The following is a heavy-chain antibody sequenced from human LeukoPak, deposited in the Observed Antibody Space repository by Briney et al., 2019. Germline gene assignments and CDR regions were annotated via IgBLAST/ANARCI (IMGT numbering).Heavy chain of an antibody. CDR3: AKDGSTSGLQRHFHS. Sequence: SGGSLRLSCAASGFTFSSYSMNWVRQAPGKGLEWVSSISSSSSYIYYADSVKGRFTISRDNAKNSLYLQMNSLRAEDTAIYYCAKDGSTSGLQRHFHSWGQGTLVSVSS. CDR2: ISSSSSYI. D-gene: IGHD3-10*01. CDR1: GFTFSSYS. J-gene: IGHJ4*02. V-gene: IGHV3-21*04.